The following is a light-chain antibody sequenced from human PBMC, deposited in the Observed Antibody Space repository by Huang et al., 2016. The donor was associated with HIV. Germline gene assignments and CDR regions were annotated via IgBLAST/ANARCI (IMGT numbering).Light chain of an antibody. J-gene: IGKJ1*01. Sequence: DIQMTQSPSSLSAFVGDTVSITCRASQNINTYLNWYQQKSGKAPKLLIYGASSLHSGVPSRFSGSGAGTDVTLTISSLQREDLATYYCQQSYGTPRTFGQGTKVEIK. CDR1: QNINTY. V-gene: IGKV1-39*01. CDR2: GAS. CDR3: QQSYGTPRT.